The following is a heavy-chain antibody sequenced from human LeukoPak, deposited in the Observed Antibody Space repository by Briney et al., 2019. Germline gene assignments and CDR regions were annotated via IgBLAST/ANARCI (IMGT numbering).Heavy chain of an antibody. CDR2: IYYSGSST. CDR1: GGSMSGFF. D-gene: IGHD3-10*01. V-gene: IGHV4-59*01. CDR3: ARTSRHFYGSGTNLTPWPAGMDV. Sequence: SETLSLTCTVSGGSMSGFFWNWIRQPPGRELEWIGAIYYSGSSTKYNPPLKSRVTISVDTSKSQFSLNLNSATAADTAVYYCARTSRHFYGSGTNLTPWPAGMDVWGQGTTVTVSS. J-gene: IGHJ6*02.